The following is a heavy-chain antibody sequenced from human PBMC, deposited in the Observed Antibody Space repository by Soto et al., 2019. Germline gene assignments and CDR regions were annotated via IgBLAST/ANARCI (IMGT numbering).Heavy chain of an antibody. D-gene: IGHD3-3*01. V-gene: IGHV3-30-3*01. CDR1: GFTFSSYA. J-gene: IGHJ4*02. CDR3: ARHKRDLRFLEWSYYFDY. CDR2: ISYDGSDK. Sequence: GGSLRLSCAASGFTFSSYAIHWVRQAPGKGLEWVALISYDGSDKYYADSVKGRFTISRDNSKNTLYLQMNSLRAEDTAVYYCARHKRDLRFLEWSYYFDYGGQGTLVTVSS.